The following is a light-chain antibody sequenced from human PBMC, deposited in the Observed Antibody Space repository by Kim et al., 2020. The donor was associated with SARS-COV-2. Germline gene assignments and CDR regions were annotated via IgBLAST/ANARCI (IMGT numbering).Light chain of an antibody. J-gene: IGKJ2*01. CDR2: KLS. Sequence: DVVMTQSPLSLPASLGQPASISCRSRQSLVYSDGNTYLSWFHQRPGQSPRRLICKLSKRDSGVPDRFSGSGSGSNFALNISRVEAEDVGVYYCMQGTHWPYTFGEGTKLEI. V-gene: IGKV2-30*01. CDR3: MQGTHWPYT. CDR1: QSLVYSDGNTY.